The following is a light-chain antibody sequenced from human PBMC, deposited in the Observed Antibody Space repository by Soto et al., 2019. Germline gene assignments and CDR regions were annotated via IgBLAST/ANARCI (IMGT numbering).Light chain of an antibody. CDR3: MQSTQLPLT. CDR2: EVS. J-gene: IGKJ5*01. V-gene: IGKV2D-29*02. Sequence: DIVMSQTPLSLSVTPGQPASISCRSGRRLLSSGGETYLFWYLQRPGQSPQLLIYEVSNRISAVPDRFSGSGSGTDFTLKISRVEAEDAGVYYCMQSTQLPLTFGQGTRLEIK. CDR1: RRLLSSGGETY.